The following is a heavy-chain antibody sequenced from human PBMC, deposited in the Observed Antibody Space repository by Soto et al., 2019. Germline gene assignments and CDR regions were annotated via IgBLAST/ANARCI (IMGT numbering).Heavy chain of an antibody. D-gene: IGHD7-27*01. CDR1: GDTFSNFA. CDR3: SRDPHSTCWGSHAFYGMDV. J-gene: IGHJ6*02. CDR2: INPMFIEP. V-gene: IGHV1-69*13. Sequence: SVKVSCKASGDTFSNFALSWVRRAPGQGLEWMGGINPMFIEPDYAQKLRDRITIVADESTSTVYLELRSLRSDDTGVYFCSRDPHSTCWGSHAFYGMDVWGQGTTVTVSS.